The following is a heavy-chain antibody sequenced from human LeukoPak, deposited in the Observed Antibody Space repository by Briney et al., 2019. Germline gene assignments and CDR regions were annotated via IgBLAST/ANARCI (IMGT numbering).Heavy chain of an antibody. J-gene: IGHJ3*02. V-gene: IGHV4-59*01. D-gene: IGHD3-16*02. CDR1: GGSISSYY. Sequence: SETLSLTCTVSGGSISSYYWSWIRQPPGKGLEWIGYIYYSGSTNYNPSLKSRVTISVDTSKNQFSLKLSSVTAADTAVYYCARAYYDYVWGSYRWDAFDIWGQGTMVTVSS. CDR3: ARAYYDYVWGSYRWDAFDI. CDR2: IYYSGST.